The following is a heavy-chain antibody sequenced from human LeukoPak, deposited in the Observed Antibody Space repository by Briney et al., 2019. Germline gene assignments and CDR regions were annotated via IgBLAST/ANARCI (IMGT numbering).Heavy chain of an antibody. D-gene: IGHD6-13*01. J-gene: IGHJ4*02. V-gene: IGHV1-69*05. CDR2: IIPIFGTA. CDR3: ATELGQLGGGR. CDR1: GGTFSSYA. Sequence: SVKVSCKASGGTFSSYAISWVRQAPGQGLEWMGGIIPIFGTANYAQKFQGRGTITTDESTSTAYMELSSLRSEDTAVYYCATELGQLGGGRWGQGTLVTVSS.